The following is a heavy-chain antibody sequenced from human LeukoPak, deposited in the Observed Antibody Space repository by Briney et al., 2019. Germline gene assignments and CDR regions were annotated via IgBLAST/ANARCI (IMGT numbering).Heavy chain of an antibody. CDR3: ARPYYDSSGYSFDY. D-gene: IGHD3-22*01. V-gene: IGHV3-48*04. Sequence: GGSLRLSCAASGFTFSSYSMNWVRQAPGKELEWVSHISSSSSTIYYADSVKARFTVSRDNAKNSLFLQMNSLRAEDTAVYYCARPYYDSSGYSFDYWGQGTLVTVSP. J-gene: IGHJ4*02. CDR1: GFTFSSYS. CDR2: ISSSSSTI.